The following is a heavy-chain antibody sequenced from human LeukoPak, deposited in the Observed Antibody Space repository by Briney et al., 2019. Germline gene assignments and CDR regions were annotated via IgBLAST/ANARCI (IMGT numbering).Heavy chain of an antibody. Sequence: SETLSLTCAVYGGSFSGYYWSWIRQPPGKGLEWIGEINHSGSTSYNPSLKSRVTISVDTSKNQFSLKLSSVTAADTAVYYCASIVVVPAAADTDYYYYYGMDVWGQGTTVTVSS. CDR3: ASIVVVPAAADTDYYYYYGMDV. CDR1: GGSFSGYY. CDR2: INHSGST. J-gene: IGHJ6*02. D-gene: IGHD2-2*01. V-gene: IGHV4-34*01.